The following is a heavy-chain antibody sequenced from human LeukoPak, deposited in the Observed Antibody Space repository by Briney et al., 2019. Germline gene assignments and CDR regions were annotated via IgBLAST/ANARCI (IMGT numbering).Heavy chain of an antibody. CDR2: ISGSGGNT. D-gene: IGHD6-6*01. Sequence: HAGGSLRLSCAASGFTFSTYAMSWVRQAPGKGLEWVSGISGSGGNTYYADSVKGRFTISRDNSKNTLYLQMNSLRAEDTAVYYCAKYRGFTSSSVRYFDLWGRGTLITVSS. V-gene: IGHV3-23*01. CDR1: GFTFSTYA. CDR3: AKYRGFTSSSVRYFDL. J-gene: IGHJ2*01.